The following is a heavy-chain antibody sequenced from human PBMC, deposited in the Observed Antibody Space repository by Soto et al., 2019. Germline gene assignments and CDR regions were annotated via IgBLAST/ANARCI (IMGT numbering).Heavy chain of an antibody. D-gene: IGHD2-2*01. Sequence: GGSLRLSCAASGFTFSSHAMGWLRQAPGTGPEWVASVDGSGYDTSYADSVKGRFTISRDNAENSLYLHMNNLRAEDTAVYFCARDFIGYCSSTSCLDRFDPWGQGTLVTVSS. CDR1: GFTFSSHA. CDR2: VDGSGYDT. J-gene: IGHJ5*02. V-gene: IGHV3-23*01. CDR3: ARDFIGYCSSTSCLDRFDP.